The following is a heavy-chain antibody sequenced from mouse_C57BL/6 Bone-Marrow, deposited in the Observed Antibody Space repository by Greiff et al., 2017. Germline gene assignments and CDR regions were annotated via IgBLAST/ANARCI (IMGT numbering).Heavy chain of an antibody. CDR1: GYAFSSYW. V-gene: IGHV1-80*01. Sequence: VQLQQSGAELVKPGASVKISCKASGYAFSSYWMNWVKQRPGKGLEGIGQIYPGDGDTNYNGKLKGKATLTAAKSSSTAYMQPSSLTSEDSAFYFCARSYYDYPSFAYWGQGTLVTVSA. CDR3: ARSYYDYPSFAY. CDR2: IYPGDGDT. J-gene: IGHJ3*01. D-gene: IGHD2-4*01.